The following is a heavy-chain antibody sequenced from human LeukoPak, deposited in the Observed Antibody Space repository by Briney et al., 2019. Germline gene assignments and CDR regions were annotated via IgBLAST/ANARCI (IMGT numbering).Heavy chain of an antibody. V-gene: IGHV3-23*01. CDR2: ISGSGGST. CDR1: GFTFRSYA. J-gene: IGHJ4*02. D-gene: IGHD3-10*01. CDR3: AKGSDYYGSVTSKKTD. Sequence: GGSLRLSCAASGFTFRSYAMSWVRQAPGKGLEWVSAISGSGGSTYYADSVKGRFTISRDNSKNTPYLQMNSLRAEDTAVYYCAKGSDYYGSVTSKKTDWGQGTLVTVSS.